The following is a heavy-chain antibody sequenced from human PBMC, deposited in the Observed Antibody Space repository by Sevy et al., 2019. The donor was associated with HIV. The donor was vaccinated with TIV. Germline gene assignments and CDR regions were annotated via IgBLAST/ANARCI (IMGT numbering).Heavy chain of an antibody. CDR3: AKDRHYDILTGYLSYFDS. CDR2: IGDNGRSK. CDR1: GFTFSSYG. J-gene: IGHJ4*02. D-gene: IGHD3-9*01. Sequence: GGSLRLSCAASGFTFSSYGMHWVRQAPGKGLEWVAFIGDNGRSKYYAESVKGRTTISRDNSDKTLYLQMNSLRPEDTAVYFCAKDRHYDILTGYLSYFDSWGQGTLVTVSS. V-gene: IGHV3-30*02.